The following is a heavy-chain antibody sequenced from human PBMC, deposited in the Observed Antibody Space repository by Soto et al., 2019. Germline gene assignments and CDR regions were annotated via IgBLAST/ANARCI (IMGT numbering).Heavy chain of an antibody. CDR2: IDTDGGGT. D-gene: IGHD2-8*01. V-gene: IGHV3-74*01. Sequence: DVQLVESGGGLVPPGGSLRVSCAASGFTFRSHRIHWFLQAPGKGLEWVSRIDTDGGGTSYADSVTGRFTSATDNAENTVYLQMNGLRVEDTAVYYCATVSAVRGQGTLVTVS. CDR3: ATVSAV. CDR1: GFTFRSHR. J-gene: IGHJ4*02.